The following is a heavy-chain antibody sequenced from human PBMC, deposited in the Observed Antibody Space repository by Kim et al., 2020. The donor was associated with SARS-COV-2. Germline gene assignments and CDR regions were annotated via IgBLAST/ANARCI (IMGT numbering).Heavy chain of an antibody. CDR1: GYTFTSYG. J-gene: IGHJ6*02. Sequence: ASVKVSCKASGYTFTSYGISWVRQAPGQGLEWMGLISAHNGNTNYAQKLQGRVTMTTNTSTSTAYMELRSLRSDDMAVYYCARVGLRYYYYGMDVWGQGNTHTVSS. D-gene: IGHD3-10*01. CDR3: ARVGLRYYYYGMDV. V-gene: IGHV1-18*03. CDR2: ISAHNGNT.